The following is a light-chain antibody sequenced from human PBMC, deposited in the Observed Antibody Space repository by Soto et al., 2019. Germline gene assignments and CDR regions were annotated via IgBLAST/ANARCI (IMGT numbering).Light chain of an antibody. J-gene: IGLJ3*02. CDR2: DVT. CDR3: CSFAGRSTSGV. Sequence: QSVLTQPRSVSGSPGQSVTISCTGTSSDVGSYDYVSWYQQHPGKAPKLMIYDVTKRPSGVPDRFSGSKSGNAASLTISGLQTDDEADYYCCSFAGRSTSGVFGGGTKLTVL. V-gene: IGLV2-11*01. CDR1: SSDVGSYDY.